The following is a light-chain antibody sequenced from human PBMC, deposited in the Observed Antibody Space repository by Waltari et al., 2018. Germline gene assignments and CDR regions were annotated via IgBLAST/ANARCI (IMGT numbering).Light chain of an antibody. CDR2: AAS. Sequence: DIRMTQSPSSLSAFLGDRVTISCRSSQTISHYLNWYQQKPGKAPKLLIFAASTLHSGVPSRFTGAGSGTNFTLTISSLQPEDFATYYCHQSYSPLNSFGQGTKLEIK. J-gene: IGKJ2*01. CDR1: QTISHY. V-gene: IGKV1-39*01. CDR3: HQSYSPLNS.